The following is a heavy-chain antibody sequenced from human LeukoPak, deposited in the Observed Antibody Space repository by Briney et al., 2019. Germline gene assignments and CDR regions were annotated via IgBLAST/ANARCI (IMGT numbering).Heavy chain of an antibody. Sequence: GGSLRLSCAASGFTFSSYAMHWVRQAPGKGLEWVAVISYDGSNKYYADSVRGRFTISRDNAKNSLYLQMNSLRAEDTAVYYCVRDPVEMATIDFDYWGQGTLVTVSS. CDR3: VRDPVEMATIDFDY. CDR2: ISYDGSNK. V-gene: IGHV3-30*04. D-gene: IGHD5-24*01. J-gene: IGHJ4*02. CDR1: GFTFSSYA.